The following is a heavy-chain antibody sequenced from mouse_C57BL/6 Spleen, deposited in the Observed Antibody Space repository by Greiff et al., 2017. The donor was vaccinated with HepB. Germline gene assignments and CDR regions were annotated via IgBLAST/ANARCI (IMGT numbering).Heavy chain of an antibody. CDR1: GYTFTSYW. Sequence: QVQLQQPGAELVKPGASVKMSCKASGYTFTSYWITWVKQRPGQGLVWIGDIYPGSGSTNYNEKFKSKATLTVDTSSSTAYMQLSSLTSEDSAVYYCAREEGGYYAFAYWGQGTLDTVSA. J-gene: IGHJ3*01. CDR3: AREEGGYYAFAY. V-gene: IGHV1-55*01. D-gene: IGHD2-3*01. CDR2: IYPGSGST.